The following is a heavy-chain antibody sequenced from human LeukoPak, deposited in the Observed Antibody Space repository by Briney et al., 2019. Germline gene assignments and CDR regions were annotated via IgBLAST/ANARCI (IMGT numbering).Heavy chain of an antibody. V-gene: IGHV3-30*18. CDR1: GFTFSNYW. J-gene: IGHJ6*03. D-gene: IGHD6-13*01. Sequence: PGGSLRLSCAASGFTFSNYWMTWVRQAPGKGLEWVAVISYDGSNKYYADSVKGRFTISRDNSKNTLYLQMNSLRAEDTAVYYCAKDPFPIAAAGTFYYYYMDVWGKGTTVTVSS. CDR3: AKDPFPIAAAGTFYYYYMDV. CDR2: ISYDGSNK.